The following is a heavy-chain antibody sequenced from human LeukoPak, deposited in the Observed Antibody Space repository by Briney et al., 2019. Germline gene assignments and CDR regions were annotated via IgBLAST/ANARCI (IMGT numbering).Heavy chain of an antibody. CDR1: GFTFSTYW. CDR3: AKRGHFNFDY. D-gene: IGHD5-12*01. Sequence: GGSLRLSCAASGFTFSTYWMKWVRQAPGKGLEWVASIKEDGSDKYYVDSVKGRFSISRDNAKNSLYLQMNSLRTADTAVYYCAKRGHFNFDYWGQGPLVTVSS. J-gene: IGHJ4*02. V-gene: IGHV3-7*01. CDR2: IKEDGSDK.